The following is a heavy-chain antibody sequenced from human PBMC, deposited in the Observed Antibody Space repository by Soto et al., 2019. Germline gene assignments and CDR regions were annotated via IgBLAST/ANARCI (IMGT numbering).Heavy chain of an antibody. Sequence: QVQLVESGGGVVQPGRSLRLSCVGSGFTFKYYGIHWVRQAPGMGLEWVAIVWNDGSNHYYADSVKGRFTISRDNSKNAVFLQMKNLRPEDTAIYYCASLAYSSFLGGLDTWAQGTLVPASS. CDR2: VWNDGSNH. J-gene: IGHJ5*02. CDR1: GFTFKYYG. D-gene: IGHD3-22*01. V-gene: IGHV3-33*01. CDR3: ASLAYSSFLGGLDT.